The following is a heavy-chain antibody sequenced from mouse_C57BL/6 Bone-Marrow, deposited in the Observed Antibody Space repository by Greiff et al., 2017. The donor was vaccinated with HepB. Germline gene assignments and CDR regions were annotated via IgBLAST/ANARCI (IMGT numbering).Heavy chain of an antibody. Sequence: EVQLVESEGGLVQPGSSMKLSCTASGFTFSDYYMAWVRQVPEKGLEWVANINYDGSSTYYLDSLKSRFIISRDNAKNILYLQMSSLKSEDTATYYCARVRVYYGSDYWYFDVWGTGTTVTVSS. V-gene: IGHV5-16*01. CDR3: ARVRVYYGSDYWYFDV. J-gene: IGHJ1*03. CDR2: INYDGSST. D-gene: IGHD1-1*01. CDR1: GFTFSDYY.